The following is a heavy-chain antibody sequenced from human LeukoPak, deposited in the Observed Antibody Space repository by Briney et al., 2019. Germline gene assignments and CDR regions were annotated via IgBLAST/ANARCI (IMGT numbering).Heavy chain of an antibody. CDR3: ARHRGWTYNRGLDY. V-gene: IGHV4-4*07. D-gene: IGHD3-10*01. CDR2: IYTSGST. J-gene: IGHJ4*02. CDR1: GGSISSYY. Sequence: PSETLSLTCTVSGGSISSYYWSWIRQPAGKGLEWIGRIYTSGSTNYNPSLKSRVTMSVDMSTNQFSLKLSSVTAADTAVYYCARHRGWTYNRGLDYWGQGTLVTVSS.